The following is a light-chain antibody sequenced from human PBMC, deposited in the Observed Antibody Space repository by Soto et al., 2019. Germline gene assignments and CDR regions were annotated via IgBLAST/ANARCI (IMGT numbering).Light chain of an antibody. CDR1: QSVLRTSNGKNY. Sequence: DLLLTPSPDSLSASLGGRATINCKSSQSVLRTSNGKNYLAWYQQKPGQPPKLILYWAFTWESGVPGRVSGSGSGTDFTLTISSLQAEDVAGYFCQQYYSSPVTFCQGTKVDI. J-gene: IGKJ1*01. CDR2: WAF. V-gene: IGKV4-1*01. CDR3: QQYYSSPVT.